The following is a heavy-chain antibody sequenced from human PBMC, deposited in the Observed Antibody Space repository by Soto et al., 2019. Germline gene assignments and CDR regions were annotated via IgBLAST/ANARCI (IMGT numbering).Heavy chain of an antibody. Sequence: SETLSLTCVVYGGPFSGYYWSWIRQSPGKGLEWIGGINHRGSTNYNPSLESRVTISVDTSKNQFSLKLPSVTAADTAMYYCARDGFCTSTTCRVGNWFDPWGQGTLVTVSS. D-gene: IGHD2-2*01. CDR1: GGPFSGYY. J-gene: IGHJ5*02. CDR2: INHRGST. V-gene: IGHV4-34*01. CDR3: ARDGFCTSTTCRVGNWFDP.